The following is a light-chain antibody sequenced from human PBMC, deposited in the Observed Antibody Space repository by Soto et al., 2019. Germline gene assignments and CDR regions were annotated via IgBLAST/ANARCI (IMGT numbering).Light chain of an antibody. CDR1: QSVSSN. CDR2: DAS. Sequence: ESVLTQSPATLSLSPWEREKLCCRASQSVSSNLAWYQQKPGQPPRLLIYDASNRATGIPARFSGSGSGTDFTLTISSLEPEDFAVYYCQQRSNWPPLTFGGGTKVDIK. J-gene: IGKJ4*01. V-gene: IGKV3-11*01. CDR3: QQRSNWPPLT.